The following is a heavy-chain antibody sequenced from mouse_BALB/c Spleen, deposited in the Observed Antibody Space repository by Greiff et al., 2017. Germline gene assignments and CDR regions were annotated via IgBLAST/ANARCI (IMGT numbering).Heavy chain of an antibody. CDR2: IYPGNSDT. Sequence: EVQLQQSGTVLARPGASVKMSCKASGYTFTSYWMHWVKQRPGQGLEWIGAIYPGNSDTSYNQKFKGKAKLTAVTSTSTAYMELSSLTNEDSAVYYCTRGGLLRLRNFDVWGAGTTVTVSS. V-gene: IGHV1-5*01. D-gene: IGHD1-2*01. CDR1: GYTFTSYW. CDR3: TRGGLLRLRNFDV. J-gene: IGHJ1*01.